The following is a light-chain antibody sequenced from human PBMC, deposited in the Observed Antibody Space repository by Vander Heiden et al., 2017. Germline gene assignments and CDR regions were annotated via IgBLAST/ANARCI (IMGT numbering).Light chain of an antibody. Sequence: IVMTQSPHSLAVFLGETASINCKSSQSVLYSSNNKNYLAWYQQKPGQPPKLLIYWASTRETGVPDRFSGSGSGTDFTLTISSLQAEDVAVYYCQQYYSTPWTFGQGTKVEIK. J-gene: IGKJ1*01. V-gene: IGKV4-1*01. CDR2: WAS. CDR1: QSVLYSSNNKNY. CDR3: QQYYSTPWT.